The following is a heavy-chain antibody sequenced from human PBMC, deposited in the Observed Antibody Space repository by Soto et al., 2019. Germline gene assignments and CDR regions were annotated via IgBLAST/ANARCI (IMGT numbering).Heavy chain of an antibody. CDR1: GGSISSSSYY. V-gene: IGHV4-39*01. J-gene: IGHJ6*02. CDR2: IYYSGST. D-gene: IGHD3-3*01. CDR3: ARHAYYDFWSGYLEPYYYYGMDV. Sequence: SETLSLTCTVSGGSISSSSYYWGWIRQPPGKGLEWIGSIYYSGSTYYNPSLKSRVTISVDTSKNQFSLKLSSVTAADTAVYYCARHAYYDFWSGYLEPYYYYGMDVWGQGTTVTVSS.